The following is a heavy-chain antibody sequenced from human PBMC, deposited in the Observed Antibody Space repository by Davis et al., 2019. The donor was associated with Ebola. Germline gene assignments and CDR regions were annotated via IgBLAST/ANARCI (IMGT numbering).Heavy chain of an antibody. Sequence: SVKGRFTISRDNAKNSLYLQMNSLRDEDTAVYYCARGRSAAGMYHYFDYWGQGTLVTVSS. V-gene: IGHV3-48*02. D-gene: IGHD6-13*01. J-gene: IGHJ4*02. CDR3: ARGRSAAGMYHYFDY.